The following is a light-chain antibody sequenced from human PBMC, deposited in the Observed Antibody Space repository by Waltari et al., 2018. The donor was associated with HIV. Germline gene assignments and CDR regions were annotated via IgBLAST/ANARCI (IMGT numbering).Light chain of an antibody. CDR1: CSTIGNHY. Sequence: QSVLTQPPSASGPPGQRVTIPCSGSCSTIGNHYVYWYQQLPGTAPKLLIYRHNQRPSGVPDRCSGSKSGTSASLVISGLRSEDEADYYCAAWDDSLSGPVFGGGTKLTVL. J-gene: IGLJ3*02. CDR2: RHN. CDR3: AAWDDSLSGPV. V-gene: IGLV1-47*01.